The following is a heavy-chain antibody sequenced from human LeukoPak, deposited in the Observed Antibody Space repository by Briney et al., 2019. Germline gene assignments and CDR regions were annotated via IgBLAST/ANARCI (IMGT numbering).Heavy chain of an antibody. Sequence: SETLSLTCTVSTYSISSGYFWGWIRQPPGKGLEWIGSIYHSGNTYYNPSLKSRVTISVDTSKNQFSLKLSSVTAADTAVYYCARDPGQQLPRGWFDPWGQGTLVTVSS. J-gene: IGHJ5*02. V-gene: IGHV4-38-2*02. D-gene: IGHD6-13*01. CDR2: IYHSGNT. CDR3: ARDPGQQLPRGWFDP. CDR1: TYSISSGYF.